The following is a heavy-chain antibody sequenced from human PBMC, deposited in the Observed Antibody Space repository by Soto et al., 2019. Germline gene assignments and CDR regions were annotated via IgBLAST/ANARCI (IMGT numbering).Heavy chain of an antibody. CDR2: ISFDGSEK. CDR1: GFTFNNSG. CDR3: VKDRVPGAYGHYYGMDV. Sequence: GGSLRLSCRVSGFTFNNSGMHWVRQAPGKGLEWMAVISFDGSEKHYADSMKGRLTISRDNPKNTLHLQMNSLRAEDTAIYYCVKDRVPGAYGHYYGMDVWGQGTTVTVS. V-gene: IGHV3-30*18. J-gene: IGHJ6*02. D-gene: IGHD5-12*01.